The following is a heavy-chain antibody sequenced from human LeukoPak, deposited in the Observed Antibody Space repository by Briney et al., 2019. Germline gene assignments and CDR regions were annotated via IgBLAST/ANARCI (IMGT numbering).Heavy chain of an antibody. CDR3: ATIRFLEWLLEVGWLDP. CDR2: FDPEDGET. D-gene: IGHD3-3*01. V-gene: IGHV1-24*01. Sequence: ASVKVSCKVSGYTLTELSMHWVRQAPGKGLEWMGGFDPEDGETIYAQKFQGGVTMTEDTSTDTAYMELSSLRSEDTAVYYCATIRFLEWLLEVGWLDPWGQGTLVTVSS. CDR1: GYTLTELS. J-gene: IGHJ5*02.